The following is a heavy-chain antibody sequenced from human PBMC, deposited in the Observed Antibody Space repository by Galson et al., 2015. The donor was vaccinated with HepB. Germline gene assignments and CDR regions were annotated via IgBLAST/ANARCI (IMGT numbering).Heavy chain of an antibody. V-gene: IGHV1-58*01. Sequence: SVKVSCKASGFTFTSSAVRWVRQARGQRLEWIGWIVVGSGNTNYAQKFQERVTITRDMSTSTAYMELSSLRSEDTAVYYCAADREWLVLGYWGQGTLVTVSS. CDR1: GFTFTSSA. CDR2: IVVGSGNT. J-gene: IGHJ4*02. D-gene: IGHD6-19*01. CDR3: AADREWLVLGY.